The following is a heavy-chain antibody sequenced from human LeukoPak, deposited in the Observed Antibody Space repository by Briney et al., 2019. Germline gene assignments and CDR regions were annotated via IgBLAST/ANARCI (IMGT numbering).Heavy chain of an antibody. V-gene: IGHV4-59*01. Sequence: SETLSLTCTVSGGSIDGDYWSWIRQPPGKGLEWIGYIYYSGPTNYNPSLKSRVTISVDTSKSQFSLRLSSVTAADTAMYYCARGPLTDYYYFDSWGQGTLVTVSS. CDR1: GGSIDGDY. J-gene: IGHJ4*02. CDR3: ARGPLTDYYYFDS. CDR2: IYYSGPT. D-gene: IGHD3-9*01.